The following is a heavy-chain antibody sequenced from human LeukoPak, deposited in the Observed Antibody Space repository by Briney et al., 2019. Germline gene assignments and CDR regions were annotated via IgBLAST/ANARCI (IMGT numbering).Heavy chain of an antibody. Sequence: SETLSLTCTGSGGSISSSSYYWGWIRQPPGKGLEWIGSIYYSGSTYYNPSLKSRVTISVDTSKNQFSLKLSSVTAADTAVYYCARDALLDSGHDYWGQGTLVTVSS. J-gene: IGHJ4*02. D-gene: IGHD5-12*01. V-gene: IGHV4-39*07. CDR1: GGSISSSSYY. CDR2: IYYSGST. CDR3: ARDALLDSGHDY.